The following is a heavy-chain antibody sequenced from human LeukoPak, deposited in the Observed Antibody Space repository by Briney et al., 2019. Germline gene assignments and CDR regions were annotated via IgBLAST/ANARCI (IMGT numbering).Heavy chain of an antibody. CDR3: ARDRTYYDILTGYSTSLSYYGMDV. CDR2: IKQDGSEK. CDR1: GFTFSSYW. D-gene: IGHD3-9*01. Sequence: GGSLRLSCAASGFTFSSYWMSWVRQAPGKGLEWVANIKQDGSEKYYVDSVKGRFTISRDNAKNSLYLQMNSLRAEDTAVYYCARDRTYYDILTGYSTSLSYYGMDVWGQGTTVTVSS. J-gene: IGHJ6*02. V-gene: IGHV3-7*01.